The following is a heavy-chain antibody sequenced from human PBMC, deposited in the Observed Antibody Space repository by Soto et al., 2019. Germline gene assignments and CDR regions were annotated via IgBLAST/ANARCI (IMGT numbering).Heavy chain of an antibody. D-gene: IGHD2-2*02. CDR2: IKHDGSQS. J-gene: IGHJ5*02. V-gene: IGHV3-7*03. CDR1: GFTFSKFW. CDR3: ARLLLYSTSGRGWFDP. Sequence: DVQLVESGGGLVQPGGSLRLSCIASGFTFSKFWMSWVRQAPGKGLEWVANIKHDGSQSYYEDSVKGRFTISRDNAKNSLYLQVNSLRVDDTAVYFCARLLLYSTSGRGWFDPTGQGTPVTVSS.